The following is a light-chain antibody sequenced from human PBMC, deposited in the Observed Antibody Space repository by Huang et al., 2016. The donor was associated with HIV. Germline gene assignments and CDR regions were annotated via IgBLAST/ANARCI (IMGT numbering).Light chain of an antibody. V-gene: IGKV2-28*01. J-gene: IGKJ2*01. CDR1: QSLLHANGYNY. Sequence: DIVMTQSPLSLSVTPGEPASISCRSSQSLLHANGYNYFDWYLQRPGQSPQLLIFLVSSRASGVPDRFSGSGAGTDFTLKISRVEAEDVGVYYCMQALHTPPTFGQGTKLEIK. CDR2: LVS. CDR3: MQALHTPPT.